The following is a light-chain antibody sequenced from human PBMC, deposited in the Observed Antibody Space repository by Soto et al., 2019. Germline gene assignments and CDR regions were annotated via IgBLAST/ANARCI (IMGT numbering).Light chain of an antibody. V-gene: IGLV2-8*01. Sequence: QSALTQPPSASGSPGQSVTISCTGTSSDVGGYNYVSWYQQHPGKAPKLMIYEVSERPSGVPDRFSGSKSGNTASLTVSGLQADAEADYYCGSYAGVNNYVAFGGWTKLTVL. CDR2: EVS. J-gene: IGLJ2*01. CDR1: SSDVGGYNY. CDR3: GSYAGVNNYVA.